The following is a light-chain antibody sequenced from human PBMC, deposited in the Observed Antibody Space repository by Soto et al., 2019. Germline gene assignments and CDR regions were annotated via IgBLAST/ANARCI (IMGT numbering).Light chain of an antibody. CDR1: SSDVGAYIY. CDR2: EVN. V-gene: IGLV2-14*03. J-gene: IGLJ1*01. Sequence: QSVLTQPASVSGSPGPSITISCGGTSSDVGAYIYVSWYQQFPGKAPKLILYEVNNRPSGVSNRFSGSKSGTTASLTSSGLQPEDEADYYCSAYSDIDTKVFGTGTKVTVL. CDR3: SAYSDIDTKV.